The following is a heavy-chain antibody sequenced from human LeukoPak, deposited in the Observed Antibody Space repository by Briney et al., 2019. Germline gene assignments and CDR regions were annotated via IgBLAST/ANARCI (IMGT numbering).Heavy chain of an antibody. J-gene: IGHJ4*02. CDR3: ARGGYYDSSGYYYFDY. CDR1: GGSISSGGYY. Sequence: SETLSLTCTVSGGSISSGGYYWSWIRQHPGKGLEWIGYIYYSGSTYYNPSLKSRVTISVDTSKNQFSLKLSSVTAADTAVYYCARGGYYDSSGYYYFDYWGQGTPVTVSS. V-gene: IGHV4-31*03. CDR2: IYYSGST. D-gene: IGHD3-22*01.